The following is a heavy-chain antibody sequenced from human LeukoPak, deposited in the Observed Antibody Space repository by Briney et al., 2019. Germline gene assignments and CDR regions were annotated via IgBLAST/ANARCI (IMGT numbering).Heavy chain of an antibody. Sequence: PSETLSLTCTVSGGAISIYYWTWIRQPPGKGLEWIGYIYYSGSTNYNPSLKSRVTISLDTSKNQFSLSLSSVTAADTAVYFCARDPEAYGSGSHLDYWGQGTLVTVSS. CDR3: ARDPEAYGSGSHLDY. V-gene: IGHV4-59*01. CDR1: GGAISIYY. D-gene: IGHD3-10*01. J-gene: IGHJ4*02. CDR2: IYYSGST.